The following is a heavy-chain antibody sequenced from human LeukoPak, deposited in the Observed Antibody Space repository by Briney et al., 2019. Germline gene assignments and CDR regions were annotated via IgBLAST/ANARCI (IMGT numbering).Heavy chain of an antibody. J-gene: IGHJ4*02. CDR1: GYTFTGYY. CDR3: ARGPFAAAALAEDY. CDR2: INPNSGGT. D-gene: IGHD6-13*01. Sequence: ASVKVSCKASGYTFTGYYMHWVRQAPGQGLEWMGWINPNSGGTNYAQKFQGRVTMTRDTSISTAYMELSRLRSDDTPVYYCARGPFAAAALAEDYWGQGTLVTVSS. V-gene: IGHV1-2*02.